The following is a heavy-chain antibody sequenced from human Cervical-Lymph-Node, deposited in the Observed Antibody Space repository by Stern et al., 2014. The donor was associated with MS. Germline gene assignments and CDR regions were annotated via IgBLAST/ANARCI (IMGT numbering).Heavy chain of an antibody. D-gene: IGHD4-17*01. Sequence: VQLVESGPGLVKASETLSLTCSVSGGSISFYYWNWMRQPPGKGLEWIGYIYSPGTTNYNPSLNSRVTMSVDKSKTQVPLKLPSLTAADTAVYYCARFPTVRYGMDVWGQGTAVAVSS. CDR2: IYSPGTT. CDR3: ARFPTVRYGMDV. V-gene: IGHV4-59*08. J-gene: IGHJ6*02. CDR1: GGSISFYY.